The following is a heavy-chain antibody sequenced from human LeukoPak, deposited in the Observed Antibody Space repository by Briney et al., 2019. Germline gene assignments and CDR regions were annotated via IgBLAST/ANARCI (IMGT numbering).Heavy chain of an antibody. CDR2: TYYRSKWYN. CDR3: ASGYEPYDAFDI. J-gene: IGHJ3*02. V-gene: IGHV6-1*01. Sequence: SQNLSRNCAISGDSVSSNSAAWNWIRQSPSRGLEWLGRTYYRSKWYNDYAVSVKSRITINPDTSKNQFSLQLNSVTPEDTAVYYCASGYEPYDAFDIWGQGTMVTVSS. D-gene: IGHD5-12*01. CDR1: GDSVSSNSAA.